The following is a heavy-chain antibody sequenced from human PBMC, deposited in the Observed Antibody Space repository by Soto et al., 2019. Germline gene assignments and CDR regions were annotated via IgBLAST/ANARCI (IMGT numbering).Heavy chain of an antibody. CDR2: IRGGGDAT. D-gene: IGHD3-16*02. CDR1: GFSLDSYP. CDR3: AEDNYFGYVWRSYRYVFEY. V-gene: IGHV3-23*01. Sequence: VQLLDSGGDLVQPGGSLRLSCAASGFSLDSYPMTWVRQAPGKGLEWVSTIRGGGDATYYADYVKVRFTISRDMYKITVHLKMNSPRAEDTAVYYCAEDNYFGYVWRSYRYVFEYWGQGTLVSVSS. J-gene: IGHJ4*02.